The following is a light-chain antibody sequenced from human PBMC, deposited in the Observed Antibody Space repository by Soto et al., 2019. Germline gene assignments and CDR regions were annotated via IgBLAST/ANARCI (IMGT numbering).Light chain of an antibody. CDR2: DAS. CDR1: QSVSNY. V-gene: IGKV3-11*01. CDR3: QQYNNWPPAT. Sequence: EIVLTQSPATLSLSPGERATLSCRASQSVSNYLAWYQQKPGQAPRLLIYDASNRATGIPARFSGSGSGTEFTLTISSLQSEDFAVYYCQQYNNWPPATFGQGTKVDI. J-gene: IGKJ1*01.